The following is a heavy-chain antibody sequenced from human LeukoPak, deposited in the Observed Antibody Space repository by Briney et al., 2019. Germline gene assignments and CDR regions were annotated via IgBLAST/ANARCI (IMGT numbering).Heavy chain of an antibody. CDR2: INHSGST. CDR3: ARSSGSGWYEY. V-gene: IGHV4-34*01. CDR1: GGSFSGYY. D-gene: IGHD6-19*01. J-gene: IGHJ4*02. Sequence: SETLSLTCAVYGGSFSGYYWSWIRQPPGKGLEWIGEINHSGSTNYNPSLKSRVTISVDTSKNQFSLKLSSVTAADTAVYYCARSSGSGWYEYWGQGTLVTVSS.